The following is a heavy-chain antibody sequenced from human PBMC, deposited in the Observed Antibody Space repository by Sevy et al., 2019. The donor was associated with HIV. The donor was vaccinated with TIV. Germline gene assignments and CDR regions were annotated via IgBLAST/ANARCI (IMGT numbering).Heavy chain of an antibody. CDR1: GFIFSNSW. CDR2: IKPDGSDK. Sequence: GGSLRLSCAASGFIFSNSWMGWVRQAPGRGLECVAAIKPDGSDKYYVDSVKGRFIVSRANAKNSLFLQMNSLRDEDTAVYYGVQGGGGHWGQGALVTVSS. D-gene: IGHD3-16*01. CDR3: VQGGGGH. V-gene: IGHV3-7*01. J-gene: IGHJ4*02.